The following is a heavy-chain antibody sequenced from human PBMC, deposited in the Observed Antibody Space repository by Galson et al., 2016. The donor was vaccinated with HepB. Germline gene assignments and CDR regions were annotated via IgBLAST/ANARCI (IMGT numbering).Heavy chain of an antibody. CDR3: ARDAVRIATAGCKRGFDY. J-gene: IGHJ4*02. Sequence: SLRLSCAAPGFTFSGYGMNWVRQAPGRGLEWISYIDYSMTAIYYADSVRGRFTISRDNARNSLYLQMHGLRAEDTAVYYCARDAVRIATAGCKRGFDYWGQGTLVTVSS. D-gene: IGHD6-13*01. CDR1: GFTFSGYG. CDR2: IDYSMTAI. V-gene: IGHV3-48*01.